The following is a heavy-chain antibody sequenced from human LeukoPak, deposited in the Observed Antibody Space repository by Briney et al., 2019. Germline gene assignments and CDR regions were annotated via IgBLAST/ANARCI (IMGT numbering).Heavy chain of an antibody. CDR1: GFTFSGSA. CDR2: IRDKANSYAT. V-gene: IGHV3-73*01. CDR3: AKDGSGSYRGYYYMDV. Sequence: GGSLRLSCAASGFTFSGSAMHWVRQGSGKGLDWVGRIRDKANSYATAYAASVKGRFTISRDDSKNTLYLQMNSLRAEDTAVYYCAKDGSGSYRGYYYMDVWGKGTTVTVSS. D-gene: IGHD3-10*01. J-gene: IGHJ6*03.